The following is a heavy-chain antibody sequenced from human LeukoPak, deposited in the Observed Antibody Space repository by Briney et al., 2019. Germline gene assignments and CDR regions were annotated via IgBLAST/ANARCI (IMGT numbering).Heavy chain of an antibody. CDR3: ARDGDSSGWFYPANWFDP. CDR2: ISAYNGNT. Sequence: GASVKVSCRASGYTFTSYGISWVRQAPGQGLEWMGWISAYNGNTNYAQKLQGRVTMTTDTSTSTAYTELRSLRSDDTAVYYCARDGDSSGWFYPANWFDPWGQGTLVTVSS. CDR1: GYTFTSYG. V-gene: IGHV1-18*01. J-gene: IGHJ5*02. D-gene: IGHD6-19*01.